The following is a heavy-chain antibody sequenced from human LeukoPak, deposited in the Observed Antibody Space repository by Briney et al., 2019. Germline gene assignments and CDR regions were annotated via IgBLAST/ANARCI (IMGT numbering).Heavy chain of an antibody. J-gene: IGHJ4*02. V-gene: IGHV3-48*01. CDR3: APGGYSSGWSLDY. CDR2: ISSSSSTI. Sequence: GGSLRLSCAASGFTFSSYSMNWVRQAPGKGLEWVSYISSSSSTIYYADSVKGRFTISRDNAKSSLYLQMNSLIAEDTAVYYCAPGGYSSGWSLDYWGQGTLVTVSS. CDR1: GFTFSSYS. D-gene: IGHD6-19*01.